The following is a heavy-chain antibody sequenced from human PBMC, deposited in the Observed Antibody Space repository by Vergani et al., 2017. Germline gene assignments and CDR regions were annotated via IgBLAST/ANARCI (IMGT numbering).Heavy chain of an antibody. CDR3: ARAYGRYDWFDY. Sequence: EVLLAESGGRMVRPGGSLRLSCAASGFTFSSYAMSWVRQAPGKGLEWVSVISASGAPTYYADSVKGRVTISRDNSKNTLYLQMNSLRVEDTAVYYCARAYGRYDWFDYWGQRTLVTVSS. V-gene: IGHV3-23*04. CDR1: GFTFSSYA. J-gene: IGHJ4*01. D-gene: IGHD1-20*01. CDR2: ISASGAPT.